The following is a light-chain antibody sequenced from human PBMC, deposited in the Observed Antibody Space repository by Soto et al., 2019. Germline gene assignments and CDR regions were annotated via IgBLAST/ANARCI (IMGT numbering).Light chain of an antibody. Sequence: SELTRPASESGSRGQSNTLYCTGNRSDVGAYNFVSWYQHYPDKAPKVVIYDVANRPSGVSYRFSASKSGNTASLTISGLQAEDEADYYCMSFTSSNTYVFGTGTKVTVL. V-gene: IGLV2-14*03. CDR3: MSFTSSNTYV. CDR2: DVA. J-gene: IGLJ1*01. CDR1: RSDVGAYNF.